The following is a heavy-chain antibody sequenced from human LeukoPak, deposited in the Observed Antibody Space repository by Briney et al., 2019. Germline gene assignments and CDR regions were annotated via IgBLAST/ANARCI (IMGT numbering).Heavy chain of an antibody. CDR3: ARFAAGGSYCYYMDV. J-gene: IGHJ6*03. D-gene: IGHD3-10*01. CDR2: IGGSGGNT. Sequence: HTGGSLRLSCAASGFSFTNYAMSWVRQAPGKGLEWVSGIGGSGGNTYYADSVKGRFTISGDSSKNVLYLQMNSLRAEDTAVYYCARFAAGGSYCYYMDVWGKGTTVTVSS. CDR1: GFSFTNYA. V-gene: IGHV3-23*01.